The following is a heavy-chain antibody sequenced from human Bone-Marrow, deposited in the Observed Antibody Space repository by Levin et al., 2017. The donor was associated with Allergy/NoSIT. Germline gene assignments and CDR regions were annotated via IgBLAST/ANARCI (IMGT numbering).Heavy chain of an antibody. J-gene: IGHJ4*02. V-gene: IGHV3-30*04. CDR2: ISYDGSNK. CDR3: ARDLAPPAGTGGY. D-gene: IGHD1-1*01. Sequence: PGGSLRLSCAASGFTFSSYAMHWVRQAPGKGLEWVAVISYDGSNKYYADSVKGRFTISRDNSKNTLYLQMNSLRAEDTAVYYCARDLAPPAGTGGYWGQGTLVTVSS. CDR1: GFTFSSYA.